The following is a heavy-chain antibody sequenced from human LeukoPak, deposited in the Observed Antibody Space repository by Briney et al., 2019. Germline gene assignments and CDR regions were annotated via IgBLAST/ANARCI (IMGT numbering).Heavy chain of an antibody. CDR1: GGSFSGYY. CDR3: ARGSVDTAMVTTY. D-gene: IGHD5-18*01. V-gene: IGHV4-34*01. CDR2: INHSGST. Sequence: DPSETLSLTCAVYGGSFSGYYWSWIRQPPVKGLEWIGEINHSGSTNYNPSLKSRVTISVDTSKNQFSLKLSSVTAADTAVYYCARGSVDTAMVTTYWGQGTLVTVSS. J-gene: IGHJ4*02.